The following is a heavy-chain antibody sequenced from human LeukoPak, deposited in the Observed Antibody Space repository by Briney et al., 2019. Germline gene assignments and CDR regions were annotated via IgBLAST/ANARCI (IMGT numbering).Heavy chain of an antibody. CDR3: ASYSSASAFDY. Sequence: SQTLSLTCTVSGGSISSGDYYWSRIRQPPGKGLEWIGYIYYSGSTYYNPSLKSRVTISVDTSKNQFSLKLSSVTAADTAVYYCASYSSASAFDYWGQGTLVTVSS. J-gene: IGHJ4*02. CDR1: GGSISSGDYY. CDR2: IYYSGST. V-gene: IGHV4-30-4*08. D-gene: IGHD2-21*01.